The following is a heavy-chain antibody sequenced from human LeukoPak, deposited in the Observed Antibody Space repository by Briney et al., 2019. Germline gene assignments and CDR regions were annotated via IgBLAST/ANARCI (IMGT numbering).Heavy chain of an antibody. V-gene: IGHV1-18*01. CDR2: ISAYNGNT. CDR3: ARSISEEMASYYFDY. Sequence: ASVKVSCKASGYTFTSYGISWVRQAPGQGLEWMGWISAYNGNTNYAQKLQGRVTMTTDTSTSTAYMELRSLRSDDTAVYYCARSISEEMASYYFDYWGQGTLVTVSS. D-gene: IGHD5-24*01. J-gene: IGHJ4*02. CDR1: GYTFTSYG.